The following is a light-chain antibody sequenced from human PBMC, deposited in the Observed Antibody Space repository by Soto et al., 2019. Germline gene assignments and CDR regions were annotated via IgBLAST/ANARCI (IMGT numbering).Light chain of an antibody. Sequence: QSVLTQPPSVSGAPGQGVTISCTWSSSNIGAGYDVHWYRQLPGAAPKVLIYDDNDRPSGVPDRFSASKSGTSASLAITGLQAEDEADYYCQSYDSSLSSSGVFGGGTKLTVL. CDR2: DDN. CDR3: QSYDSSLSSSGV. V-gene: IGLV1-40*01. CDR1: SSNIGAGYD. J-gene: IGLJ3*02.